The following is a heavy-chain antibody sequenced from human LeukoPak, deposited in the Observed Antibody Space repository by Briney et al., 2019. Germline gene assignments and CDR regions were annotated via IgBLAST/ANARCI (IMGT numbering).Heavy chain of an antibody. J-gene: IGHJ3*02. D-gene: IGHD1-1*01. V-gene: IGHV4-61*02. CDR1: GGSISSGSYY. Sequence: PSETLSLTCTVSGGSISSGSYYWSWIRQPAGKGLEWIGRIYTSGSTNYNPSLKSRVTISVDTSKNQFSLKLSSVTAADTAVYYCARDSWNFGTTVGDAFDIWGQGTMVTVSS. CDR3: ARDSWNFGTTVGDAFDI. CDR2: IYTSGST.